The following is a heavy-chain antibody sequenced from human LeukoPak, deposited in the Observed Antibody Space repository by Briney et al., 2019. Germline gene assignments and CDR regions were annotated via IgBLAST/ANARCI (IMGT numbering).Heavy chain of an antibody. CDR1: GFTFSSYA. CDR2: VSGRGDYT. J-gene: IGHJ5*01. CDR3: AKDRPIVIQPPAIRAPPNWFDS. Sequence: PGGSLSLSCAASGFTFSSYALSWLRQAPGPGLEWVWSVSGRGDYTSYADSVKGRFSISRVNSKKTLFLQINSLRAEDTAVYPCAKDRPIVIQPPAIRAPPNWFDSSGQGTLVTVSS. D-gene: IGHD2-2*01. V-gene: IGHV3-23*01.